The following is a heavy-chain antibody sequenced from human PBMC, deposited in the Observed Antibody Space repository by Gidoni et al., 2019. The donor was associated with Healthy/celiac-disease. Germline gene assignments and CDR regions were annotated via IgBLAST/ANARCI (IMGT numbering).Heavy chain of an antibody. CDR1: GGSISSSSYY. V-gene: IGHV4-39*01. Sequence: QLQLQESGPGLVKPSETLSLTCTVSGGSISSSSYYWGWIRQPPGKGLELIGSIYYSGSTYYNPSLRSRVTISVDTSKNQFSLKLSSVTAADTAVYYCARVYSSEWDYWGQGTLVTVSS. CDR2: IYYSGST. CDR3: ARVYSSEWDY. J-gene: IGHJ4*02. D-gene: IGHD6-19*01.